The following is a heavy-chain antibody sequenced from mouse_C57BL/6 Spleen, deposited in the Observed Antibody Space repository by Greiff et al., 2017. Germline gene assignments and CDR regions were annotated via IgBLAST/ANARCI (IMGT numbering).Heavy chain of an antibody. V-gene: IGHV1-50*01. CDR1: GYTFTSYW. CDR3: AKRGNCGGFAY. D-gene: IGHD2-1*01. Sequence: QVQLQQPGAELVKPGASVKLSCKASGYTFTSYWMQWVNQRPGQGLEWIGEIDPSDSYTNYNQKFKGKATLTVDTSSSTAYMQLSSLTSEASAVYYCAKRGNCGGFAYWGQGTLVTVSA. J-gene: IGHJ3*01. CDR2: IDPSDSYT.